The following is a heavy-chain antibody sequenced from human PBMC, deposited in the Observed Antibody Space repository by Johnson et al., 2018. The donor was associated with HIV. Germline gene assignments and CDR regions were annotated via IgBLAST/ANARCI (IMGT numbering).Heavy chain of an antibody. D-gene: IGHD3-22*01. Sequence: VRLVESGGSVERPGGSLRLSCVDSGFTFNDFDMSWVRQAPGKGLEWVSGINWNGATTVYADSVQGRFTISRDNAKKSLYLQVNSLRGEDTALYYCARDVKYYDTSGYHSDAFDIWGQGTLVIVSS. J-gene: IGHJ3*02. CDR3: ARDVKYYDTSGYHSDAFDI. CDR1: GFTFNDFD. V-gene: IGHV3-20*04. CDR2: INWNGATT.